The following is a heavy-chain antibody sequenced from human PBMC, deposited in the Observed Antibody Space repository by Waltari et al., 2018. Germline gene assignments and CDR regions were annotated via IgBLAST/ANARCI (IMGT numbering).Heavy chain of an antibody. CDR1: GGTFSSYA. Sequence: QVQLVQSGAEVKKPGSSVKVSCKASGGTFSSYAISWVRQAPGQGLEWMGGIIPSLGTANYAQKFQGRVTITADESTSTAYMELSSLRPEDTAVYYCARVVVAATYAFDIWGQGTMVTVSS. D-gene: IGHD2-15*01. CDR3: ARVVVAATYAFDI. J-gene: IGHJ3*02. V-gene: IGHV1-69*11. CDR2: IIPSLGTA.